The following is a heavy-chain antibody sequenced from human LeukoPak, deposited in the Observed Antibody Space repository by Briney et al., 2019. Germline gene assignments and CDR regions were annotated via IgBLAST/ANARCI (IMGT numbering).Heavy chain of an antibody. Sequence: SETLSLTCAVYSGSFSGYYWSWILQPPGKGLECIGEIYHSGSTNYNPSLKSRVTISVDTSKNQFSLKLSSVTAADTAVYYCARGFATMVRGVVLDFWGQGTLVTVSS. V-gene: IGHV4-34*01. CDR2: IYHSGST. J-gene: IGHJ4*02. CDR3: ARGFATMVRGVVLDF. CDR1: SGSFSGYY. D-gene: IGHD3-10*01.